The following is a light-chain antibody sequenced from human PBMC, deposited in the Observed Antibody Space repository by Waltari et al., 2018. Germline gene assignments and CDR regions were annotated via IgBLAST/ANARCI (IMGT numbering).Light chain of an antibody. J-gene: IGLJ1*01. CDR2: TND. V-gene: IGLV1-44*01. CDR3: AVWDDNLSGVV. Sequence: QSVLTQPPSASGTPGQRVTISCSGSSSNIGVNVVNWYQHFPGTAPRLLIFTNDQQPSGVPDRFSGSKSGTSASLAISGLQSEDEADYYCAVWDDNLSGVVFGAGTKVAVL. CDR1: SSNIGVNV.